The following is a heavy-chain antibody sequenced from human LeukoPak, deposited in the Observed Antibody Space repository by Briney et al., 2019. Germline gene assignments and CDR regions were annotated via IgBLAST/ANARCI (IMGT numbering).Heavy chain of an antibody. CDR3: ARDGYGIAAAGTRRDYGMDV. CDR2: ISAYNGNT. J-gene: IGHJ6*02. CDR1: GYIFISYG. V-gene: IGHV1-18*01. D-gene: IGHD6-13*01. Sequence: GASVKVSCKASGYIFISYGISWVRQAPGQGLEWMEWISAYNGNTNYVQKFQGRVTMTTDTSTSTAYMELRSLRSDDTAVYYCARDGYGIAAAGTRRDYGMDVWGQGTTVTVSS.